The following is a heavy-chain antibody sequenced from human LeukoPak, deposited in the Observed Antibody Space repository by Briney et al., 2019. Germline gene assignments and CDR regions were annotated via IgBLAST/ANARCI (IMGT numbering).Heavy chain of an antibody. CDR2: ISSSGSTI. V-gene: IGHV3-48*03. CDR3: AKDGGNWYDSEGNYLMRSYMDV. Sequence: PGGSLRLSCAASGFTFSSYEMNWVRQAPGKGLEWVSYISSSGSTIYYADSVKGRFTISRDNAKNSLYLQMNSLRAEDTAVYYCAKDGGNWYDSEGNYLMRSYMDVWGKGTTVTVSS. CDR1: GFTFSSYE. J-gene: IGHJ6*03. D-gene: IGHD3-16*01.